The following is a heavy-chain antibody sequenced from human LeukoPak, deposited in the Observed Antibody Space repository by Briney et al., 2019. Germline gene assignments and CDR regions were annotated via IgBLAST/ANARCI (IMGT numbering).Heavy chain of an antibody. CDR2: IKSKTGGGTT. Sequence: PGGSLRLSCAASGFTFSNAWMSWVRQAPGKGLEWVGRIKSKTGGGTTDYAAPVKGRFTISRDDSKNTLYLQMNSLKTEDTAVHYCLWSGYTFDYWGQGTLVTVSS. D-gene: IGHD3-3*01. CDR1: GFTFSNAW. V-gene: IGHV3-15*01. J-gene: IGHJ4*02. CDR3: LWSGYTFDY.